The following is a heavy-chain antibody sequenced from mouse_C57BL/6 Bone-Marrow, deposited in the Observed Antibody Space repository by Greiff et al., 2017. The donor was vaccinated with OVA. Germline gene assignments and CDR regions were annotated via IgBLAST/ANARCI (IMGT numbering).Heavy chain of an antibody. CDR2: INPNHGGT. V-gene: IGHV1-26*01. Sequence: VQLQQSGPELVKPGASVKISCKASGYTFTDYYMNWVKQSHGKSLEWIGDINPNHGGTIYNQTFKGKATLTVDKSSSTAYMELRSLTSADSAVYYSAALTKEVARRSMDYWGQGTSVTGSS. CDR1: GYTFTDYY. CDR3: AALTKEVARRSMDY. J-gene: IGHJ4*01. D-gene: IGHD1-1*01.